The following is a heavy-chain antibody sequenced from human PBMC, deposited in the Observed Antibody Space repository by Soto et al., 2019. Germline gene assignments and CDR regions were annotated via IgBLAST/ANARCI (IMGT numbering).Heavy chain of an antibody. Sequence: QVQLQESGPGLVKPSETLSVTCTVSGGSISTYYWSWIRQSPGKGLEWIGYTSYSGSTNYNPSLKSRVTISADSSKNQFTLKLSSVTAADTAVYYCAGSDCRSGSCSSVALWGRGTLVIVSS. V-gene: IGHV4-59*01. J-gene: IGHJ2*01. D-gene: IGHD2-15*01. CDR1: GGSISTYY. CDR3: AGSDCRSGSCSSVAL. CDR2: TSYSGST.